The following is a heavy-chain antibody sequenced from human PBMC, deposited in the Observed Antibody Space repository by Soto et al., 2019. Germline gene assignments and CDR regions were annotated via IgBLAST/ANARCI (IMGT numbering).Heavy chain of an antibody. CDR2: IYYSGIT. V-gene: IGHV4-31*11. Sequence: PSETLSLTCAVSGGSISSGNHFWSWLRQHPGKGLEWIGYIYYSGITNYNPSLKSRVTISVDTSKNQFSLKLSSVTAADTAVYYCARGGRGYSTYYYGMDVWGQGTTVTVSS. CDR1: GGSISSGNHF. CDR3: ARGGRGYSTYYYGMDV. J-gene: IGHJ6*02. D-gene: IGHD2-15*01.